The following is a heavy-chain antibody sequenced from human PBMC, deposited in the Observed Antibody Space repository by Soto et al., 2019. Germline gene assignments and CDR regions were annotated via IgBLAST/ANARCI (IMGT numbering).Heavy chain of an antibody. V-gene: IGHV3-33*01. CDR1: GFTFSSYG. CDR3: ARDLVGRGVTIFGVVTLDPGHYGMDV. Sequence: GGSLRLSCAASGFTFSSYGMHWVRQAPGKGLEWVAVIWYDGSNKYYADSVKGRFTISRDNSKNTLYLQMNSLRAEDTAVYYCARDLVGRGVTIFGVVTLDPGHYGMDVWGQGTTVTVSS. J-gene: IGHJ6*02. CDR2: IWYDGSNK. D-gene: IGHD3-3*01.